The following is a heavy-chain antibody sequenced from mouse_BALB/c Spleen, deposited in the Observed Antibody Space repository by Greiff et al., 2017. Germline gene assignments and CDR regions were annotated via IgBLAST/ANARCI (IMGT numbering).Heavy chain of an antibody. D-gene: IGHD1-1*01. J-gene: IGHJ3*01. CDR3: ARPSYCGTFAY. CDR2: IWSGGST. V-gene: IGHV2-2*02. CDR1: GFSLTSYG. Sequence: QVHVKQSGPGLVQPSQSLSITCTVSGFSLTSYGVHWVRQSPGKGLEWLGVIWSGGSTDYNAAFISRLSISKDNSKSQVFFKMNSLQANDTAIYYCARPSYCGTFAYWGQGTLVTVSA.